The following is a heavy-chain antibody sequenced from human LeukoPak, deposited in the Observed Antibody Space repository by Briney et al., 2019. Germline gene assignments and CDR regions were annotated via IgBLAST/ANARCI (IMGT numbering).Heavy chain of an antibody. CDR1: GGSISSGGYS. V-gene: IGHV4-30-2*01. J-gene: IGHJ6*04. Sequence: NPSETLSLTCAVSGGSISSGGYSWSWIRQPPGKGLEWIGYIYHSGSTYYNPSLKSRVTISVDKSKNQFSLKLSSVTAADTAVYYCATSPHCHSGSCYRLWGKGTTVIVSS. CDR2: IYHSGST. CDR3: ATSPHCHSGSCYRL. D-gene: IGHD6-13*01.